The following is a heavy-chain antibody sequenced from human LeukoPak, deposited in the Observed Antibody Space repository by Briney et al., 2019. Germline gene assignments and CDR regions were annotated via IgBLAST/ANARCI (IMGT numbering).Heavy chain of an antibody. J-gene: IGHJ4*02. CDR2: ISCSGGST. V-gene: IGHV3-23*01. CDR3: DVAQNY. Sequence: GGSLTLSCAASGFTFSSYAMSWVRQPPGKGLEWVSTISCSGGSTYYADSAQSRFPISRDNSKNTLYLQMNSLRAEDTAVYYCDVAQNYWGQGTLVTVSS. CDR1: GFTFSSYA.